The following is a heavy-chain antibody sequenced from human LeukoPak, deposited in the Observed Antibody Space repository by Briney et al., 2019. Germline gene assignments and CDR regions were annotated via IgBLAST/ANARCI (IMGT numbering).Heavy chain of an antibody. CDR3: ARDIVSGSGSLDY. CDR2: VKSDGSNP. D-gene: IGHD3-10*01. V-gene: IGHV3-74*01. J-gene: IGHJ4*02. CDR1: RFSFSNYW. Sequence: GGSLRLPCAASRFSFSNYWMHWVRHAPGKGLVWVSRVKSDGSNPSYADSVKGRFTISRDNAENMLYLQMNTLGAEDTAVYYCARDIVSGSGSLDYWGQGTLVTVSS.